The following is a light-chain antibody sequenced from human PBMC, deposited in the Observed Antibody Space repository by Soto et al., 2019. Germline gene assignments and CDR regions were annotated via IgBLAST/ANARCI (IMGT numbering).Light chain of an antibody. CDR3: QQLNSFPIP. Sequence: IQLTQSPSSLSASVGDRVTITCRASQGISSFLAWYQQKPGKAPKLLIYGASTLQSGVPSRFSGSGSGTDFTLTIGSLQPEDVATYYCQQLNSFPIPFVPGTKVDIK. CDR2: GAS. J-gene: IGKJ3*01. V-gene: IGKV1-9*01. CDR1: QGISSF.